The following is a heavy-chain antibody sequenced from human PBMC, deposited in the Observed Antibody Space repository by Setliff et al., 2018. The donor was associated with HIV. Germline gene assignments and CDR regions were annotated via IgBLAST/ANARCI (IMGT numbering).Heavy chain of an antibody. D-gene: IGHD5-12*01. J-gene: IGHJ4*02. V-gene: IGHV7-4-1*02. Sequence: ASVMVSCKASGYTFTRYALNWVRQAPGQGLEWMGWINTNTGDPTYAQGLTGRFVFSLDTSVSTAYLQISRLKAEDTAVYYCARTGPSRDGYNLVIDYWGQGTLVTVSS. CDR1: GYTFTRYA. CDR3: ARTGPSRDGYNLVIDY. CDR2: INTNTGDP.